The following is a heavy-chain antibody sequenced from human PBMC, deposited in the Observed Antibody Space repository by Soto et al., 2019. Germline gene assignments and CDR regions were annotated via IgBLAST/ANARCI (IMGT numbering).Heavy chain of an antibody. CDR2: AHHSGRT. CDR1: GGSMTSSNW. V-gene: IGHV4-4*02. CDR3: ARSEATGLDY. Sequence: QVQLQESGPGLVKPSGTLSLTCTVSGGSMTSSNWWNWVRQSPGKGLEWIGEAHHSGRTNYNPSFKRRVTISVDKSKNHFSLKLSSVTAADTAVYYCARSEATGLDYWGQGTLVTVSS. J-gene: IGHJ4*02. D-gene: IGHD1-26*01.